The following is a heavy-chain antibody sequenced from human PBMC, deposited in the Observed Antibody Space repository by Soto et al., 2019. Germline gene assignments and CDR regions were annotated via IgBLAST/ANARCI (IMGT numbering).Heavy chain of an antibody. CDR2: IKSKTDGGTT. CDR3: TTETYSNYYYYYMDV. V-gene: IGHV3-15*01. CDR1: GFTFSNAW. D-gene: IGHD4-4*01. J-gene: IGHJ6*03. Sequence: EVQLVESGGGLVKPGGSLRLSCAASGFTFSNAWMSWVRQAPGKGLEWVGRIKSKTDGGTTDYAAPVKGRFTISRDDSKNTLYLQMNSLKTEDTAVYYCTTETYSNYYYYYMDVWGKGTTVTVSS.